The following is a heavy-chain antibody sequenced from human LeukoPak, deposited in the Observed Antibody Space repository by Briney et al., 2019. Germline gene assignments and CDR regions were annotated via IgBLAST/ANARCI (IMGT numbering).Heavy chain of an antibody. D-gene: IGHD2-15*01. CDR1: GYTFTSYG. Sequence: ASVKVSCKASGYTFTSYGISWVRQAPGQGLEWMGWISAYNGNTNYAQKLQGRVTMTTDTPTSTAYMELRSLRSDDTAVYYCARMGIRCSGGSCYLFDYWGQGTLVTVSS. CDR3: ARMGIRCSGGSCYLFDY. CDR2: ISAYNGNT. J-gene: IGHJ4*02. V-gene: IGHV1-18*04.